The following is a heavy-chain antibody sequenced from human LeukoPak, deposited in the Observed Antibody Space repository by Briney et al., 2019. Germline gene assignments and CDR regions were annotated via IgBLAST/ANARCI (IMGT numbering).Heavy chain of an antibody. J-gene: IGHJ5*02. CDR2: IYYSGST. CDR1: GGSFSGYY. V-gene: IGHV4-59*01. Sequence: SETLSLTCAVYGGSFSGYYWSWIRQPPGKGLEWIGYIYYSGSTNYNPSLKSRVTISVDTSKNQFSLKLSSVTPADTAVYYCARGVDPYTWFDPWGQGTLVTVSS. CDR3: ARGVDPYTWFDP.